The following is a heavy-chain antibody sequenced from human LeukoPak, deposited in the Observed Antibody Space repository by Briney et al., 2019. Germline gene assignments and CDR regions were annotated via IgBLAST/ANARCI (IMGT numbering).Heavy chain of an antibody. CDR3: ARRGPLGYCSSTSCKYYFDY. CDR1: GYTFTGYY. D-gene: IGHD2-2*01. V-gene: IGHV1-2*04. CDR2: INPNSGGT. J-gene: IGHJ4*02. Sequence: EASVKVSCKASGYTFTGYYMHWVRQAPGQGLEWMGWINPNSGGTNYAQKFQGWVTMTRDTSISTAYMELSRLRSDDTAVYYCARRGPLGYCSSTSCKYYFDYWGQGTLVTVSS.